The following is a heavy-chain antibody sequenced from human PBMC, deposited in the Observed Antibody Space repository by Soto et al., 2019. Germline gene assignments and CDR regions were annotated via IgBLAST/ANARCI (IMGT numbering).Heavy chain of an antibody. V-gene: IGHV3-23*01. D-gene: IGHD2-21*01. J-gene: IGHJ6*03. CDR3: AKDLAVAVHYYMDV. CDR1: GFTFSSYA. CDR2: ISGSGGST. Sequence: PGGSLRLSCAASGFTFSSYAMSWVRQAPGKGLEWVSAISGSGGSTYYADSVKGRFTISRDNSKNTLYLQMNSLRAEDTVVYYCAKDLAVAVHYYMDVWGKGTTVTVSS.